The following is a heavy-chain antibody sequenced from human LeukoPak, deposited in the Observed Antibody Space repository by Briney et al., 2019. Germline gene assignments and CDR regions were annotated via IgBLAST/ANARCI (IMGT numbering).Heavy chain of an antibody. CDR2: TNHSGST. CDR1: GGSFSGYY. CDR3: ARGYSHSSWFDP. V-gene: IGHV4-34*01. Sequence: SETLSLTCAVYGGSFSGYYWSWIRQPPGKGLEWVGETNHSGSTNYNPSLKSRVTISVDTSKNQFSLKLSSVTAADTAVYYCARGYSHSSWFDPWGQGTLVTVSS. D-gene: IGHD6-13*01. J-gene: IGHJ5*02.